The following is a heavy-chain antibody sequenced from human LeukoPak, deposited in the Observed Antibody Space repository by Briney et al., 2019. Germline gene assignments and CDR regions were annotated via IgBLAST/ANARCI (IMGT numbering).Heavy chain of an antibody. CDR3: TTDPYSGQRFRVWWFDP. D-gene: IGHD5-12*01. CDR2: IKSKTDGGTT. J-gene: IGHJ5*02. Sequence: WIRQPPGKGLEWVGRIKSKTDGGTTDYAAPVKGRFTISRDDSKNTLYLQMNSLKTEDTAVYYCTTDPYSGQRFRVWWFDPWGQGTLVTVSS. V-gene: IGHV3-15*01.